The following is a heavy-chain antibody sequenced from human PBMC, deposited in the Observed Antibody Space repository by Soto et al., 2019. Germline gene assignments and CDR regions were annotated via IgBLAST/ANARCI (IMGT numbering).Heavy chain of an antibody. J-gene: IGHJ4*02. Sequence: AGSLRLSCAASGFTFSSYGMHWVRQAPGKGLEWVAVISYDGSNKYYADSVKGRFTISRDNSKNTLYLQMNSLRAEDTAVYYCAKVLRFLEWLEFDHWGQGTLVTVSS. V-gene: IGHV3-30*18. D-gene: IGHD3-3*01. CDR1: GFTFSSYG. CDR3: AKVLRFLEWLEFDH. CDR2: ISYDGSNK.